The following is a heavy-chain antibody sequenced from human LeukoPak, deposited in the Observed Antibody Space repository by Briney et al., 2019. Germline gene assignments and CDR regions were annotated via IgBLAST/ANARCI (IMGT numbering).Heavy chain of an antibody. J-gene: IGHJ4*02. CDR2: ISSSGSTI. CDR3: ARTGDRTTDTAMAPDFDY. Sequence: PGGSLRLSCAASGFTFSDYYMSWIRQAPGKGLEWVSYISSSGSTIYYADSVKGRFTISRDNAKNSLYLQMNSLRAEDTAVYYCARTGDRTTDTAMAPDFDYWGQGTLVAVSS. V-gene: IGHV3-11*01. CDR1: GFTFSDYY. D-gene: IGHD5-18*01.